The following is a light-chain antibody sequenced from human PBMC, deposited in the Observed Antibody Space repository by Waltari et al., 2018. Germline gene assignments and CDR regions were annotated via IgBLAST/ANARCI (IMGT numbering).Light chain of an antibody. CDR3: QQYYSTPWT. CDR1: QSVLYNSNNKNF. CDR2: WAS. Sequence: DIVMTQSPDSLSVSLAESATINCNSSQSVLYNSNNKNFLAWYQQKPGQPPKLLIYWASTRQSGVPDRCSSSGSGTDFTLTISSLQAEDVAVYYCQQYYSTPWTFGQGTKVETK. J-gene: IGKJ1*01. V-gene: IGKV4-1*01.